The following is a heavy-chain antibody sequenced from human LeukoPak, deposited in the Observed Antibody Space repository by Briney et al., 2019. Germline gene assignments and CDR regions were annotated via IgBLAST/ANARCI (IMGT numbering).Heavy chain of an antibody. CDR1: GYTFTSYG. CDR2: ISAYNGNT. CDR3: AREGYYDSSGIIDY. J-gene: IGHJ4*02. V-gene: IGHV1-18*01. D-gene: IGHD3-22*01. Sequence: ASVNVSCKASGYTFTSYGISWVRQAPGQGLEWMGWISAYNGNTNYAQKLQGRVTMTTDTSTSTAYMELRSLRSDDTAVYYCAREGYYDSSGIIDYWGQGTLVTVSS.